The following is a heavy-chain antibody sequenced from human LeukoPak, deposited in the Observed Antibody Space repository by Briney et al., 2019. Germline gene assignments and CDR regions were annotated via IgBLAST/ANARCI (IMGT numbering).Heavy chain of an antibody. CDR3: ARDLYTGSYHDY. J-gene: IGHJ4*02. D-gene: IGHD1-26*01. CDR1: GFTFSSYS. CDR2: ISSSSSYI. V-gene: IGHV3-21*01. Sequence: GGSLRLSCAASGFTFSSYSMNWVRQAPGKGLEWVSSISSSSSYIYYADSVKGRFTISRDNAKNTLYLQMNSLRAEDTAVYYCARDLYTGSYHDYWGQGTLVTVSS.